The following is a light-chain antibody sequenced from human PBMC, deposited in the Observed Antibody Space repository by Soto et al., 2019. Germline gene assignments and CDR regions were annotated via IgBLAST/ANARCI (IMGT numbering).Light chain of an antibody. CDR2: EVS. CDR3: SSYTISSALVV. CDR1: SSDVGGYNY. Sequence: QSVLTQPASVSGSPGQSITISCTGTSSDVGGYNYVSWYQQHPGKAPKLMIYEVSNRPSGVSNRFSGSKSGNTASLTISGLQAEDEADYYCSSYTISSALVVFGGGTKVTVL. J-gene: IGLJ2*01. V-gene: IGLV2-14*01.